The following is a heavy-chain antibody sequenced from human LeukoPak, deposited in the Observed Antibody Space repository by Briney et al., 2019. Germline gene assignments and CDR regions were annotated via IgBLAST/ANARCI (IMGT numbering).Heavy chain of an antibody. D-gene: IGHD3-22*01. CDR1: GFTLSSYA. J-gene: IGHJ3*02. CDR3: AKDFNYYDSTETFDI. Sequence: PGGSLRLSCAASGFTLSSYAMSWVRQAPGKGLEWVSAISGSGGSTYYADSVKGRFTISRDNSKNTLYLQMNSLRVEDTAVYYCAKDFNYYDSTETFDIRGQGTMVTVSS. V-gene: IGHV3-23*01. CDR2: ISGSGGST.